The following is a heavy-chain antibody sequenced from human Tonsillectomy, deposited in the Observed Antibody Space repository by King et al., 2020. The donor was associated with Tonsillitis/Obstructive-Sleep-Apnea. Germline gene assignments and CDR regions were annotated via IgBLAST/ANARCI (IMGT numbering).Heavy chain of an antibody. J-gene: IGHJ4*02. Sequence: VQLVESGGGLVQPGGSLRLSCAASGFTFSSYEMNWVRQAPGKGLEWFSYISSSGSTIYYADSVKGRFTISRDNAKNSLYLQMNSLRAEDTAVYYCASCCGPRLDCGGDCYSFDYWGQGTLVTVSS. D-gene: IGHD2-21*02. V-gene: IGHV3-48*03. CDR1: GFTFSSYE. CDR2: ISSSGSTI. CDR3: ASCCGPRLDCGGDCYSFDY.